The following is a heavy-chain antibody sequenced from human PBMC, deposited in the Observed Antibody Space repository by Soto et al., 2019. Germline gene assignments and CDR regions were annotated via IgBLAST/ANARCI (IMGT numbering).Heavy chain of an antibody. J-gene: IGHJ4*02. CDR3: ASGRHSSGWFDY. V-gene: IGHV3-30-3*01. CDR1: GFTFSSYA. Sequence: GGSLRLSCAASGFTFSSYAMHWVRQAPGKGLEWVAVISYDGSNKYYADSVKGRFTISRDNSKNTLYLQMNSLRAEDTAVYYCASGRHSSGWFDYWGQGTLVTVSS. D-gene: IGHD6-19*01. CDR2: ISYDGSNK.